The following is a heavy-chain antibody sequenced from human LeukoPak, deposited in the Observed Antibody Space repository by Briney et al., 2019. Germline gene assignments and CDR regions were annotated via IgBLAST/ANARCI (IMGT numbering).Heavy chain of an antibody. J-gene: IGHJ5*02. V-gene: IGHV1-2*02. D-gene: IGHD1-1*01. Sequence: ASVKVSCKASGYTFTGYYMHWVRQAPGQGLEWMGWINPNSGGTNYAQKFQGRVTMTRDTSISTAYMELSRLRSDDTAVYYCARDGTTGTGGRWFDPWGQGTLVTVSS. CDR1: GYTFTGYY. CDR2: INPNSGGT. CDR3: ARDGTTGTGGRWFDP.